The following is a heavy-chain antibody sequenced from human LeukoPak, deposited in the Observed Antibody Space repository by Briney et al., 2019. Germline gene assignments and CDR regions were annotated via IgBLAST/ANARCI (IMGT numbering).Heavy chain of an antibody. CDR1: GGSFSGYY. Sequence: PSETLSLTCAVYGGSFSGYYWSWIRQPPGKGLEWIGEINHSGSTNYNPSLKSRVTISVDTSKNQFSLKLSSVTAADTAVYYCARAPIQLWPRTYYFDYWGQGTLVTVSS. CDR2: INHSGST. J-gene: IGHJ4*02. V-gene: IGHV4-34*01. D-gene: IGHD5-18*01. CDR3: ARAPIQLWPRTYYFDY.